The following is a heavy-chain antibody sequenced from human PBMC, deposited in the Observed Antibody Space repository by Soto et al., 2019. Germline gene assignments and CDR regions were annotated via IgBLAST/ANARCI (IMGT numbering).Heavy chain of an antibody. J-gene: IGHJ4*02. D-gene: IGHD2-2*01. Sequence: QITLKESGPPLVKPTQTLTLTCTFSGFSLTTGGVGVGWIRQPPGKAPEWLALIYGDDDKRFKPSLKNRLSITRDNSRNEVVLKMTNMDPVDTATFFCAHKYAATWLFDYWGQGILVTVSS. V-gene: IGHV2-5*02. CDR1: GFSLTTGGVG. CDR2: IYGDDDK. CDR3: AHKYAATWLFDY.